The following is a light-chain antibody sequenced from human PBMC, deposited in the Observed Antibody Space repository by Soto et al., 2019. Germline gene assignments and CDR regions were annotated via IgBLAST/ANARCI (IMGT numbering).Light chain of an antibody. Sequence: QSVLTQPPSVSGAPAQRVTISCTGSSSNIGAGYDVHWYQQLPGRAPKLLINGNTNRPSGVPDRFSGSKSGTSASLAITGLKAEDEADYYCLSFDSSLSVVFGGGTKLTVL. CDR3: LSFDSSLSVV. V-gene: IGLV1-40*01. CDR1: SSNIGAGYD. CDR2: GNT. J-gene: IGLJ2*01.